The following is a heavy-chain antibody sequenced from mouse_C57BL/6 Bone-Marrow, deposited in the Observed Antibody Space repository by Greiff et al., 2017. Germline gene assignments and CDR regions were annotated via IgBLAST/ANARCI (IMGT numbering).Heavy chain of an antibody. CDR1: GYTFTSYW. Sequence: QVQLQQPGAELVKPGASVKLSCKASGYTFTSYWMQWVKQRPGQGLVWIGEIDPSDSYTNYNQKFKGKATLTVDTSSSTAYMQLSSLTSEDSAVYYCARGWRPWFAYWGQGTLVTVSA. V-gene: IGHV1-50*01. D-gene: IGHD2-3*01. CDR3: ARGWRPWFAY. CDR2: IDPSDSYT. J-gene: IGHJ3*01.